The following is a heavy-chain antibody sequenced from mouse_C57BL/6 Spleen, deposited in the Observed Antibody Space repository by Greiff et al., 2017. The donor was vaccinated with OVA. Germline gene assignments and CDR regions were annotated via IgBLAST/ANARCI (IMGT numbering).Heavy chain of an antibody. J-gene: IGHJ4*01. CDR3: ARWALYGRPYYYAMDY. CDR2: IDPSDSYT. Sequence: QVQLKQPGAELVMPGASVKLSCKASGYTFTSYWMHWVKQRPGQGLEWIGEIDPSDSYTNYNQKFKGKSTLTVDKSSSTAYMQLSSLTSEDSAVYYCARWALYGRPYYYAMDYWGQGTSVTVSS. D-gene: IGHD1-1*01. V-gene: IGHV1-69*01. CDR1: GYTFTSYW.